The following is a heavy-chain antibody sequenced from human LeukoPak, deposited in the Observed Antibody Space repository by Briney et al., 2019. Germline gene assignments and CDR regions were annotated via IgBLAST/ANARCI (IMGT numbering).Heavy chain of an antibody. Sequence: SETLSLTCAVYGGSFSGYYWSWIRQPPGKGLEWIGEINHSGSTNYNPSLKSRVTIPVDTSKNQFSLKLSSVTAADTAVYYCARGRGVFDPWGQGTLVTVSS. V-gene: IGHV4-34*01. CDR1: GGSFSGYY. J-gene: IGHJ5*02. CDR2: INHSGST. CDR3: ARGRGVFDP. D-gene: IGHD3-10*01.